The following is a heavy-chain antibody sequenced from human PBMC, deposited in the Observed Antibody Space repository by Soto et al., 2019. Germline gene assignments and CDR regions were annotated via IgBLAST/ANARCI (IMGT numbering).Heavy chain of an antibody. CDR1: GFTFSSYA. V-gene: IGHV3-23*01. CDR3: AKVLKPLDYYYYYMDV. CDR2: ISGSGGST. J-gene: IGHJ6*03. Sequence: GGSLGLSCAASGFTFSSYAMSWVRQAPGKGLEWVSAISGSGGSTYYADSVKGRFTISRDNSKNTLYLQMNSLRAEDTAVYYCAKVLKPLDYYYYYMDVWGKGTTVTVSS.